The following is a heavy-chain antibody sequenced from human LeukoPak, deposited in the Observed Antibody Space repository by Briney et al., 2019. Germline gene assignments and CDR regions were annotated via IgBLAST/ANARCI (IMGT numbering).Heavy chain of an antibody. CDR1: GFTFSGSA. D-gene: IGHD2-2*02. V-gene: IGHV3-23*01. CDR2: IKGSGDST. Sequence: AGGSLRLSCATSGFTFSGSAIHWVRQAPGKGPEWVSLIKGSGDSTYYADSVRGRFTISRDNSKNTLYLQMNSLRGEDTAVYYCAKGEVVPAAIYGMDVWGQGTTVTVS. CDR3: AKGEVVPAAIYGMDV. J-gene: IGHJ6*02.